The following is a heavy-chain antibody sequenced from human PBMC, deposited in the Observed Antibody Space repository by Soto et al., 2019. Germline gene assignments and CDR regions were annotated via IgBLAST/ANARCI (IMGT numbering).Heavy chain of an antibody. Sequence: SETLSLTCTVSGGSLSGSCCSWIRKSPGKSLEWIASISYTGSTTHNPSLKSRVTLSVDTSKNQFSLSLTSVTPADTAAYYCATGGGWLHNSYIRGPYFDYWGQGVLVTVSS. CDR2: ISYTGST. CDR3: ATGGGWLHNSYIRGPYFDY. D-gene: IGHD3-3*02. J-gene: IGHJ4*02. CDR1: GGSLSGSC. V-gene: IGHV4-59*01.